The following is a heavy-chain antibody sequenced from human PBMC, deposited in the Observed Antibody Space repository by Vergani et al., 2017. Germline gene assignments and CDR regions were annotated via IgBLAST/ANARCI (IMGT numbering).Heavy chain of an antibody. V-gene: IGHV1-69*02. CDR3: ARASTQFWSGYYTGIDYYYGMDV. D-gene: IGHD3-3*01. CDR2: IIPILGIA. J-gene: IGHJ6*02. CDR1: GGTFSSYT. Sequence: QVQLVQSGAEVKKPGSSVKVSCKASGGTFSSYTISWVRQAPGQGLEWMGRIIPILGIANYAQKFQGRVTITSDKSTSTAYMELRSLRSEDTAVYYCARASTQFWSGYYTGIDYYYGMDVWGQGTTVTVSS.